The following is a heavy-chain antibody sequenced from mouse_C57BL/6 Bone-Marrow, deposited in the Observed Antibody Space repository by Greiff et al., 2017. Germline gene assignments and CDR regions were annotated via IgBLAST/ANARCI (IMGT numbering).Heavy chain of an antibody. J-gene: IGHJ4*01. D-gene: IGHD1-1*01. CDR1: GFNIKDDY. V-gene: IGHV14-4*01. Sequence: VQLQQSGAELVRPGASVKLSCTASGFNIKDDYMHWVKQRPEQGLEWIGWIDPENGDTEYASKFQGKATITADTSSNTAYLQLSSLTSEDTAVYYCTTDGKYGMDYWGQGTSVTVSS. CDR2: IDPENGDT. CDR3: TTDGKYGMDY.